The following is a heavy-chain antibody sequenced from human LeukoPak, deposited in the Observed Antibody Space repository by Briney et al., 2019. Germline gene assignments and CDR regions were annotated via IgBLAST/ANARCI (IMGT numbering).Heavy chain of an antibody. Sequence: GASVKVSCKASGYTFTSYGISWVRQAPGQGLEWMGWISAYNGNTNYAQKLQGRVTMTTDTSTSTAYMELRSLRSDDTAVYYCAREKYGGILTPYYYGMDVWGQGTTVTVSS. D-gene: IGHD3-9*01. CDR3: AREKYGGILTPYYYGMDV. CDR1: GYTFTSYG. CDR2: ISAYNGNT. V-gene: IGHV1-18*01. J-gene: IGHJ6*02.